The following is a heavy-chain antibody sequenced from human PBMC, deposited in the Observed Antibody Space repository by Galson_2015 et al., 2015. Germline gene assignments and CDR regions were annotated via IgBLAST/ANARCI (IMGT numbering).Heavy chain of an antibody. J-gene: IGHJ4*02. V-gene: IGHV4-39*01. D-gene: IGHD5-24*01. CDR2: GST. CDR3: ARHDPRSEIFYY. Sequence: TCTVSGGSISSSGYYWGWIRLPPGKGLEWIGSGSTYYNPSLKSRVTISVDTSKNQFSLRLSSVTAADTAVYYCARHDPRSEIFYYWGQGTLVTVSS. CDR1: GGSISSSGYY.